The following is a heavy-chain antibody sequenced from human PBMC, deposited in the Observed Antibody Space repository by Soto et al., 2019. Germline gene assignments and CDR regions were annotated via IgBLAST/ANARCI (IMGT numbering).Heavy chain of an antibody. CDR2: IIPIFGTA. Sequence: QVQLVQSGAEVKKPGSSVKVSCKASGGTFSSYAISWVRQAPGQGLEWMGGIIPIFGTANYAQKFQGRVTITADDSTSTAYMELSSLRSEDTAVYYCARARGYSYGRGDYYYYGMDVWGQGTTVTVSS. D-gene: IGHD5-18*01. J-gene: IGHJ6*02. CDR1: GGTFSSYA. V-gene: IGHV1-69*01. CDR3: ARARGYSYGRGDYYYYGMDV.